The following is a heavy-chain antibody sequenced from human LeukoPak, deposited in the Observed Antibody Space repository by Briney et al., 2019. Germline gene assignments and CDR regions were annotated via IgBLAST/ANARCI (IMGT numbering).Heavy chain of an antibody. V-gene: IGHV3-43*02. Sequence: GGSLRLSCAAPGFMFHEYAIHWVRQAPGKGLEWVSLISGDGGSTFYADSVKGRFTISRDNSKNSLYLQMNSLRSDDTALYYCARESESSGWYDYWGQGTLVTVSS. CDR2: ISGDGGST. D-gene: IGHD6-19*01. J-gene: IGHJ4*02. CDR3: ARESESSGWYDY. CDR1: GFMFHEYA.